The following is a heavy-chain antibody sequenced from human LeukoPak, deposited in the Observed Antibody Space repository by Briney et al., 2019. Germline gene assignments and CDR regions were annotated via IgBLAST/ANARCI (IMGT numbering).Heavy chain of an antibody. D-gene: IGHD4-17*01. V-gene: IGHV3-23*01. J-gene: IGHJ4*02. CDR3: AKGRGTTVTSAANY. CDR1: GFTFSRYA. Sequence: PGGSLRLSCAASGFTFSRYAMSWVRQAPGQGLEWVSSISGSNDNTYYADSVKDRFTISRDNSKNTLSLQMNSLRAEDTAVYYCAKGRGTTVTSAANYWGQGTLVTVSS. CDR2: ISGSNDNT.